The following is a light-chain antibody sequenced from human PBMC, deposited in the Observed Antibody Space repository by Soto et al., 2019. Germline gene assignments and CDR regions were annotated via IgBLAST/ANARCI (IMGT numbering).Light chain of an antibody. J-gene: IGKJ1*01. V-gene: IGKV3D-20*02. CDR2: GAS. CDR3: QQRSNWPPIT. Sequence: EIVLTQSPGTLSLSPGERATLSCRASQSVSSSYLAWYQQKPGQAPRLLIYGASSRATGIPARFSGSGSGTDFTLTISSLEPEDFAVYYCQQRSNWPPITFGQGTKVDIK. CDR1: QSVSSSY.